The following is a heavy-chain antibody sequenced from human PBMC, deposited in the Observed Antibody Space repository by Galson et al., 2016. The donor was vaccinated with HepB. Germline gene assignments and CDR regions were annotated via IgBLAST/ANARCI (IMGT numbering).Heavy chain of an antibody. CDR2: IYPGDSDT. D-gene: IGHD4-17*01. CDR3: ARHDYGDSPADY. CDR1: GYSFASYW. J-gene: IGHJ4*02. V-gene: IGHV5-51*01. Sequence: QSGAEVKKPGESLKIYCKASGYSFASYWIGWVRQMPGKGLEWMGSIYPGDSDTKYGPSFQGLVTISADRSINTAYLQWSSLKASDTAMYYCARHDYGDSPADYWGQGTLVTVAS.